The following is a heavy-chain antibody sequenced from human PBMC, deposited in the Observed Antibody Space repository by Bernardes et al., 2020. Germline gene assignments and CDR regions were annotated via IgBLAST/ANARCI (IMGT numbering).Heavy chain of an antibody. CDR2: INHSGST. CDR3: ARAESGVVPAPLGWFDP. D-gene: IGHD2-2*01. Sequence: SETLSLTCAVYGGSFSGYYWSWIRQPPGKGLEWIGEINHSGSTNYNPSLKSRVTISVDTSKNQFSLKLSSVTAADTAVYYCARAESGVVPAPLGWFDPWGQGTLVTVSS. V-gene: IGHV4-34*01. J-gene: IGHJ5*02. CDR1: GGSFSGYY.